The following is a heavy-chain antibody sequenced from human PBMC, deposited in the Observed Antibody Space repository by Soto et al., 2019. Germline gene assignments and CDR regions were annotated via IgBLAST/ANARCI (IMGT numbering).Heavy chain of an antibody. D-gene: IGHD3-22*01. V-gene: IGHV1-69*13. Sequence: ASVKVSCKASGGTFSTYGIDWVRQAPGQGLGWMGGIIPLFGTAKYAQNFQGRITITADESTNTAYMELRSLRSQDTAVYYCARGVHYDSSGYYYFYWGQGTLVTVSS. J-gene: IGHJ4*02. CDR1: GGTFSTYG. CDR3: ARGVHYDSSGYYYFY. CDR2: IIPLFGTA.